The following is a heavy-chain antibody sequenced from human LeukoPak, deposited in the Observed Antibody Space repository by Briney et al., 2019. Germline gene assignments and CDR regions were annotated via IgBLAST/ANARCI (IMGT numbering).Heavy chain of an antibody. Sequence: ASVKVSCKASGYTFTGYYMHWVRQAPGQGLEWMGWINPNSGGTNYAQKFQGRVTMTRDTSISTAYMELSRLRSADTAVYYCARGSSSGWYYQAYWGQGTLVTVSS. CDR2: INPNSGGT. CDR1: GYTFTGYY. V-gene: IGHV1-2*02. CDR3: ARGSSSGWYYQAY. J-gene: IGHJ4*02. D-gene: IGHD6-19*01.